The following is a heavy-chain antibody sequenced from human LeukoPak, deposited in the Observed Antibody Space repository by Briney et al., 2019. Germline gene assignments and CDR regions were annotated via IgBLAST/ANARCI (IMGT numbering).Heavy chain of an antibody. Sequence: SETLSLTCSVSGGSLSDYYWSWIRQPPGKGLEWIGYINYGGSTNYNPSLKSRVTMSVDTSKNQFPLHLSSVTAADTAVYYCARRRPAPMVPLEEDQQYYMDVWGTGTTVTVSS. CDR3: ARRRPAPMVPLEEDQQYYMDV. CDR1: GGSLSDYY. J-gene: IGHJ6*03. CDR2: INYGGST. V-gene: IGHV4-59*08. D-gene: IGHD3-10*01.